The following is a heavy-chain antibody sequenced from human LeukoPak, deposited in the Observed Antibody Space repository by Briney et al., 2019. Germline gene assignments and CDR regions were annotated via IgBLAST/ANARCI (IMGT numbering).Heavy chain of an antibody. CDR1: GCTFSSYA. D-gene: IGHD3-9*01. CDR3: ASARYFDWLPRYYYYYGMDV. Sequence: GGSLRLSCAASGCTFSSYAMHWVRQAPGKGLEWVAVISYDGSNKYYADSVKGRFTISRDNSKNTLYLQMNSLRAEDTAVYYYASARYFDWLPRYYYYYGMDVWGQGTTDTVSS. V-gene: IGHV3-30-3*01. CDR2: ISYDGSNK. J-gene: IGHJ6*02.